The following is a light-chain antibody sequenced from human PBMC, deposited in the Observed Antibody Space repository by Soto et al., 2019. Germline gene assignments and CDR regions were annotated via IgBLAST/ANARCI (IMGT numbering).Light chain of an antibody. V-gene: IGLV9-49*01. J-gene: IGLJ3*02. CDR2: VGSGGFVG. CDR1: SGYSNYK. CDR3: GADHGSGGNFVWV. Sequence: QSVLTQPPSASASLGASVTLTCTLSSGYSNYKVDWYQQRPGKGHHFVMRVGSGGFVGSKGDGIPDRLSVLGSGLNRYLTIKNGQEEDESDYHCGADHGSGGNFVWVFGGGTQLTVL.